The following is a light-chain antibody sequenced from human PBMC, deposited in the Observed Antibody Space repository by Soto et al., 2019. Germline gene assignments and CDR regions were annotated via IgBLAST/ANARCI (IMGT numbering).Light chain of an antibody. CDR3: SSYTTSNTRQIV. J-gene: IGLJ1*01. CDR1: SSDVGGYNY. Sequence: QSALTQPASVSGSPGKSITISCTGTSSDVGGYNYVSWYQHHPGKAPKLMIYDVNFRPAGVSNRFSGSKSGNTASLTISGLQPEDEADYYCSSYTTSNTRQIVFGTGTELTVL. V-gene: IGLV2-14*03. CDR2: DVN.